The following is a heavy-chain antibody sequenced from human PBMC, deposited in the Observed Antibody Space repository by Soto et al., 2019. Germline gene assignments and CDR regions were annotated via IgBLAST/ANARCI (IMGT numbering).Heavy chain of an antibody. J-gene: IGHJ4*02. CDR2: ISGSGGST. Sequence: PGGSLGPPFPPPGFPFAAIALGWFRQAPGKGLEWVSAISGSGGSTYYADSVKGRFTISRDNSKNTLYLQMNSLRAEDTAVYYCAKDLDVVVVAATFDYWGQGTLVTVSS. V-gene: IGHV3-23*01. CDR1: GFPFAAIA. D-gene: IGHD2-15*01. CDR3: AKDLDVVVVAATFDY.